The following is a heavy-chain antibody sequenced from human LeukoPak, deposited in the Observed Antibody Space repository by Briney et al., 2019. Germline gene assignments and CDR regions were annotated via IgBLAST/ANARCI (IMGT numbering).Heavy chain of an antibody. D-gene: IGHD3-10*01. V-gene: IGHV3-30*18. CDR1: GFIFSNYA. J-gene: IGHJ3*02. CDR3: AKERYYYGSGSENDAFDI. CDR2: ISYDGSNK. Sequence: GRSLRLSCAASGFIFSNYAMHWVRQAPGKGLEWVAIISYDGSNKYYADSVKGRFTISRDNSKNTLFLQMNSLRAEDTAVYFRAKERYYYGSGSENDAFDIWGQGTLVTVSS.